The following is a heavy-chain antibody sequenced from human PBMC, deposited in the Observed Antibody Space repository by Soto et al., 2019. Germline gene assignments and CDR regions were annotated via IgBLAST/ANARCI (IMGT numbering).Heavy chain of an antibody. J-gene: IGHJ4*02. V-gene: IGHV3-33*01. CDR3: VRDPGVREYYFDI. CDR1: GFTFSTYG. D-gene: IGHD3-10*01. CDR2: IWFDGSKQ. Sequence: GGSLRLSCAASGFTFSTYGMHWVRQAPGKGLEGVAIIWFDGSKQYYADSVKGRFTISRDDSKSTLYLHMNSLRVEDTAVYYCVRDPGVREYYFDIWGQGTLVTVSS.